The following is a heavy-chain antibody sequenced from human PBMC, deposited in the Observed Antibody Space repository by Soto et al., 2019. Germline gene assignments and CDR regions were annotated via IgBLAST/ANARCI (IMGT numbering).Heavy chain of an antibody. CDR2: SYWNDDK. V-gene: IGHV2-5*01. J-gene: IGHJ4*02. D-gene: IGHD3-3*01. CDR3: VHSKYTDFWSGYYSFYFDY. Sequence: QITLKESGPTQVKPTQTLTLTCTFSGFSLSTSGEGVGWIRQPPGKALEWLALSYWNDDKPYSPSLKNMLTVTKDASKSQVVLTMTNMDPVDTATYYCVHSKYTDFWSGYYSFYFDYWGQGTLVTVSS. CDR1: GFSLSTSGEG.